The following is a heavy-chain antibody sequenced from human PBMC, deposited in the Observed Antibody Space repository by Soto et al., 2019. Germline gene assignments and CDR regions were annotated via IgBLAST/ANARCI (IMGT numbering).Heavy chain of an antibody. D-gene: IGHD4-4*01. Sequence: QITLKESGPTLVKPTQTLTLTCSFSGFSLSTTGVAVGWIRQPPGKALECLVLIYWDDDKRYSPSLKSRLTITRDPSKNQVVLTMTDMDPVDTATYYCAHRVDYRGSRNTGYFDYWGQGTLVTVSS. CDR2: IYWDDDK. CDR1: GFSLSTTGVA. CDR3: AHRVDYRGSRNTGYFDY. J-gene: IGHJ4*02. V-gene: IGHV2-5*02.